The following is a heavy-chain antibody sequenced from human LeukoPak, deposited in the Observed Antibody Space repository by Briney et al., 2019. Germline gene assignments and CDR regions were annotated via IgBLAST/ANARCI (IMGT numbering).Heavy chain of an antibody. CDR3: ARGAHYDFWSGYLFDY. CDR2: IYYSGST. Sequence: SETLSLTCTVSGGSISSYYWSWIRQPRGKGLEWIGYIYYSGSTNYNPSLKSRVTISVDTSKNQFSLKLSSVTAADTAVYYCARGAHYDFWSGYLFDYWGQGTLVTVSS. CDR1: GGSISSYY. V-gene: IGHV4-59*01. D-gene: IGHD3-3*01. J-gene: IGHJ4*02.